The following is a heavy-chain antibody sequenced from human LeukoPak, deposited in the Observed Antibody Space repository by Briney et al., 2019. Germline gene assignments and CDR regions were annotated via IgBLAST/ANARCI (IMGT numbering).Heavy chain of an antibody. V-gene: IGHV4-38-2*02. CDR1: GYSISSAYY. Sequence: SETLSLTCTVSGYSISSAYYWGWIRQPPGKGLEWIGSIYHSGGSYYNPSLKSRVTISVDTSKNHFSLKLSSVTATDTAVYYCARDRGRGELDTFDYWGQGTLVTVSS. CDR2: IYHSGGS. CDR3: ARDRGRGELDTFDY. D-gene: IGHD1-26*01. J-gene: IGHJ4*02.